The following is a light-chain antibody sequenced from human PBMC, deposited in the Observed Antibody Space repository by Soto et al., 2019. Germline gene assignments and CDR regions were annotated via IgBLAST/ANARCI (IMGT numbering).Light chain of an antibody. CDR3: SSYTSSSPHV. CDR1: SSDVGGYNF. J-gene: IGLJ1*01. Sequence: QSALTQPASVSGSPGQSITISCTGTSSDVGGYNFVSWYQQHPGKVPKLLIYDVTSRPSGVSDRFSGSKSGNTASLTISGLQTEDEGDYYCSSYTSSSPHVFGSGTKVTVL. V-gene: IGLV2-14*03. CDR2: DVT.